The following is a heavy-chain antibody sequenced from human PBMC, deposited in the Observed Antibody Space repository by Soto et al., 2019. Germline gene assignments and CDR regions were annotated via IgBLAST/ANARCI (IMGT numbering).Heavy chain of an antibody. CDR3: ARDSVGMGGTFDY. Sequence: SETLSLTCTVSGGSISSSSYYWGWIRQPPGKGLEWIGSIYYSGSTYYNPSLKSRVTISVDTSKNQFSLKLSSVTAADTAVYYCARDSVGMGGTFDYWGQGTLVTVSS. V-gene: IGHV4-39*07. CDR2: IYYSGST. J-gene: IGHJ4*02. D-gene: IGHD3-10*01. CDR1: GGSISSSSYY.